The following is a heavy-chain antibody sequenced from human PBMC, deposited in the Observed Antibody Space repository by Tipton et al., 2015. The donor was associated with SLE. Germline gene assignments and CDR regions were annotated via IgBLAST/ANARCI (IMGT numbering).Heavy chain of an antibody. V-gene: IGHV4-59*01. Sequence: LRLSCTVSGVSISGYYWTWIRLPPGRGLEWIGYIYYSGSTNYNPSLKSRVTISVDTSKNQFSLKLSSVTAADTAVYYCARDHLPGGYYYYMDVWGKGTTVTVSS. J-gene: IGHJ6*03. CDR1: GVSISGYY. CDR3: ARDHLPGGYYYYMDV. CDR2: IYYSGST. D-gene: IGHD3-10*01.